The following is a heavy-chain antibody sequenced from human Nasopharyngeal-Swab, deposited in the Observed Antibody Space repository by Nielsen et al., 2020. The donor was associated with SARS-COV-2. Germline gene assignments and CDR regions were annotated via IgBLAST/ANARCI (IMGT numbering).Heavy chain of an antibody. CDR2: ISWNSGST. Sequence: SLKISCAASGFTFDDYAMHWVRQAPGKGLEWVSGISWNSGSTGYVDSVKGRFTISRDNAKNSLYLQMNSLRAEDTALYYCAKDGGGLTGDLYYFDYWGQGTLVTVSS. J-gene: IGHJ4*02. CDR3: AKDGGGLTGDLYYFDY. D-gene: IGHD7-27*01. CDR1: GFTFDDYA. V-gene: IGHV3-9*01.